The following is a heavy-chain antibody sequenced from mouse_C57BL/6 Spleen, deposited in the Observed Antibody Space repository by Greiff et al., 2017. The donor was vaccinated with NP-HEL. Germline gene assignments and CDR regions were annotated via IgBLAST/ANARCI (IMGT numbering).Heavy chain of an antibody. CDR1: GYAFTNYL. CDR2: INPGSGGT. V-gene: IGHV1-54*01. D-gene: IGHD1-1*01. J-gene: IGHJ4*01. CDR3: ARHGSSYTDYAMDY. Sequence: VQLQQSGAELVRPGTSVKVSCKASGYAFTNYLIEWVKQRPGQGLEWIGVINPGSGGTNYNEKFKGKATLTADKASSTAYMQLSSLTSEDSAVYFCARHGSSYTDYAMDYWGQGTSVTVSS.